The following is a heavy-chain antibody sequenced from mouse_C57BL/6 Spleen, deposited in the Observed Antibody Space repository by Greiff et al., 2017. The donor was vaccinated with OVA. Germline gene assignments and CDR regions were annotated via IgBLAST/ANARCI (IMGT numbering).Heavy chain of an antibody. CDR1: GYTFTDYY. CDR3: ARSNWDTWYFDV. Sequence: EVQLQQSGPVLVKPGASVKMSCKASGYTFTDYYMNWVKQSHGKSLEWIGVINPYNGGTSYNQKFKGKATLTVDKSSSTAYMELNSLTSEDSAVYYCARSNWDTWYFDVWGTGTTVTVSS. CDR2: INPYNGGT. D-gene: IGHD4-1*01. V-gene: IGHV1-19*01. J-gene: IGHJ1*03.